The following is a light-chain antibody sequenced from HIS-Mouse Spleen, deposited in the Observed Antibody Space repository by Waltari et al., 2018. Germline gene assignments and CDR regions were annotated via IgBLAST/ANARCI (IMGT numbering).Light chain of an antibody. CDR2: KDS. CDR1: ALQKQD. J-gene: IGLJ2*01. V-gene: IGLV3-25*03. CDR3: QSADSSGTYQDVV. Sequence: SSELTQPPSVSVSPGQTARITCSGDALQKQDAYVYQQKPGQAPVLFRYKDSDRPSGIPERFSGSSSGTTVTLTISGVQAEDEADYYCQSADSSGTYQDVVFGGGTKLTVL.